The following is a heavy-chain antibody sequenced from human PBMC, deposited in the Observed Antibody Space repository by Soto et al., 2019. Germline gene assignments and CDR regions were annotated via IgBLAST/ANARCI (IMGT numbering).Heavy chain of an antibody. V-gene: IGHV6-1*01. CDR2: TYYRSKWYN. CDR3: ARENETYSSGWFPYYGMDV. Sequence: PSQTLSLTCAISGDSVSSNIAAWNWIRQSPSRGLEWLGRTYYRSKWYNDYAVSVKSRITINPDTSNNQVSLQLNSVTPEDTAVYYSARENETYSSGWFPYYGMDVWGQGTTVTVSS. D-gene: IGHD6-19*01. CDR1: GDSVSSNIAA. J-gene: IGHJ6*02.